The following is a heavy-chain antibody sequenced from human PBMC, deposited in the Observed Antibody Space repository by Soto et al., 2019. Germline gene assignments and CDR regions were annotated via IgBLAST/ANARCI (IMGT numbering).Heavy chain of an antibody. CDR1: GFTFSNNW. Sequence: DVQLVESGGGLVQPGGSLRLSCAASGFTFSNNWMHWVRQAPGKGLVWVSRISRDGSTTNYADSVKGRFTISRDNAKNTLYLQMNSLRAEDTAVYHGASDPTFPGYQYGMDVWGQGTTVTVSS. CDR3: ASDPTFPGYQYGMDV. V-gene: IGHV3-74*01. CDR2: ISRDGSTT. D-gene: IGHD6-13*01. J-gene: IGHJ6*02.